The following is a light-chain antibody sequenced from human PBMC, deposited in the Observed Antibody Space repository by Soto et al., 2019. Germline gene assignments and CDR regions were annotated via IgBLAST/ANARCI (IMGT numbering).Light chain of an antibody. CDR3: LQDYSYPRT. J-gene: IGKJ1*01. CDR2: ASF. V-gene: IGKV1-6*01. CDR1: QHIGTE. Sequence: AIQMTQSPSSLSASVGDRVTITCRASQHIGTELGWYQQKPGKAPELLIYASFILQSGVPSRFSGSGSGTDFTLTISSPQPEDFATYYCLQDYSYPRTFGQGTRVESK.